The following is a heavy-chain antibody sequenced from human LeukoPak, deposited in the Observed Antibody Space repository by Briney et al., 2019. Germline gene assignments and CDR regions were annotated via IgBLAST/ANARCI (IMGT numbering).Heavy chain of an antibody. V-gene: IGHV4-34*01. CDR1: GGSFSGYY. CDR3: ARENIVVVPAATDY. D-gene: IGHD2-2*01. J-gene: IGHJ4*02. Sequence: SETLSLTCAVYGGSFSGYYWSWIRQPPGKGLEWIGEINHSGSTNYNPSLKSRVTISVNTSKNQFSLKLSSVTAADTAVYYCARENIVVVPAATDYWGQGTLVTVSS. CDR2: INHSGST.